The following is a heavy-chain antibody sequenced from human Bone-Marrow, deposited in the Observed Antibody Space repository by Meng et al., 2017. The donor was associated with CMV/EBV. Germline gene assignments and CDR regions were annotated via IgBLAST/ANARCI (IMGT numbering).Heavy chain of an antibody. CDR1: GGSFSGYY. D-gene: IGHD6-13*01. CDR3: ARDRYSAAPGIAAAGTVSYYYYYGMDV. J-gene: IGHJ6*02. V-gene: IGHV4-34*01. CDR2: INHSGST. Sequence: SEPLSLTCAVYGGSFSGYYWSWIRQPPGKGLEWIGEINHSGSTNYNPSLKSRVTISVDTSKNQFSLKLSSVTAADTAVYYCARDRYSAAPGIAAAGTVSYYYYYGMDVWGQGTTVTVSS.